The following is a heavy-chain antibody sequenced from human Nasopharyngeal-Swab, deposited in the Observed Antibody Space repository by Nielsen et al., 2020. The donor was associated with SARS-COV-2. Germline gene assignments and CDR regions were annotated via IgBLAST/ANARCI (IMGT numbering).Heavy chain of an antibody. CDR2: IYDSGSA. V-gene: IGHV4-59*01. D-gene: IGHD6-13*01. J-gene: IGHJ4*02. Sequence: WIRQPPGKGLEYIGYIYDSGSANYNPSLKSRVTISVDTSKNQFSLRLSSVTAADTAVYYCAGDFGSPGIAADWGQGTLVTVSS. CDR3: AGDFGSPGIAAD.